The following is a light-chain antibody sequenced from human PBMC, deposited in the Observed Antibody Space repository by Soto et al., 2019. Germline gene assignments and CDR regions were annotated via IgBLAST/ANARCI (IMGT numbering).Light chain of an antibody. CDR3: SSYTTSNTWV. CDR1: SSDVGAYDY. V-gene: IGLV2-14*01. CDR2: EVS. Sequence: QSALTQPASVSGSPGQSITISCTGTSSDVGAYDYVSWYQQHPGKAPKFMLYEVSNRPSGLSNRFSGSKSGNTASLSISGLQAEDEADYYCSSYTTSNTWVFGRGTKLTVL. J-gene: IGLJ3*02.